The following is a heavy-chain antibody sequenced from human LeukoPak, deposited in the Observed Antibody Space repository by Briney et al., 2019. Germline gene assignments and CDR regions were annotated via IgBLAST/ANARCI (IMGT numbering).Heavy chain of an antibody. CDR2: IYTSGST. D-gene: IGHD6-13*01. Sequence: SETLSLTCTVSGGSISSYYWSWIRQPVGKGLEWIGRIYTSGSTNYNPSLKSRVTMSVDTSKNQFSLKLSSVTAADTAVYYCARLPSWYDWFDPWGQGTLVTVSS. CDR1: GGSISSYY. V-gene: IGHV4-4*07. CDR3: ARLPSWYDWFDP. J-gene: IGHJ5*02.